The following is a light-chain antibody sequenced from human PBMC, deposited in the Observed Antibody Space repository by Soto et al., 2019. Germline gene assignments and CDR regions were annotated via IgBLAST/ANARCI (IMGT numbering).Light chain of an antibody. Sequence: DIQMTQSPSSLSASVGDRVTITCQASHDITSYLNWYQHKPGKAPKLLIYDASILEAGVPSRFSGSGSGTHFTFHITSLQPEDVATYYCQKCDYLPIFGPGTTVHFK. CDR3: QKCDYLPI. CDR2: DAS. V-gene: IGKV1-33*01. J-gene: IGKJ3*01. CDR1: HDITSY.